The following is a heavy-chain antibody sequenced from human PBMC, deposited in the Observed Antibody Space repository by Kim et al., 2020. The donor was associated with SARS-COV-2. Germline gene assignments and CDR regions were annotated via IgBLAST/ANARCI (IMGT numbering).Heavy chain of an antibody. D-gene: IGHD6-19*01. Sequence: GGSLRLSCAASGFTFSSYGMHWVRQAPGKGLEWVAVISYDGSNKNYVDSVKGRFTISRDNSKNTLYLQMNSLRAEDTAVYYCARDIASYSSGWIYYYYGIDVWGQGTMVTVSS. V-gene: IGHV3-30*04. J-gene: IGHJ6*02. CDR3: ARDIASYSSGWIYYYYGIDV. CDR1: GFTFSSYG. CDR2: ISYDGSNK.